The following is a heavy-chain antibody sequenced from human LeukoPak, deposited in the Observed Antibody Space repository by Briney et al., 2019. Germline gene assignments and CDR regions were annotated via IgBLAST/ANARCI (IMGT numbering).Heavy chain of an antibody. CDR1: GFTFSSYG. Sequence: GGSLRLSCAASGFTFSSYGMHWVRQAPGKGLEWVAVISYDGSNKYYADSVMGRFTISRDNSKNTPYLQMNSLRAEDTAVYYCAKGTSIGYSYGWGAFDIWGQGTMVTVSS. D-gene: IGHD5-18*01. CDR3: AKGTSIGYSYGWGAFDI. CDR2: ISYDGSNK. V-gene: IGHV3-30*18. J-gene: IGHJ3*02.